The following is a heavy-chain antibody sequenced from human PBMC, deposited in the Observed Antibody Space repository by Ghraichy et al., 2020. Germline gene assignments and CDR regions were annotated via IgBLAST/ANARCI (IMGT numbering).Heavy chain of an antibody. CDR3: ARSSGWLSDY. D-gene: IGHD6-19*01. J-gene: IGHJ4*02. CDR1: GFTFSNYW. Sequence: GSLRLSCAASGFTFSNYWMNWVRQAPGKGPEWVANIQKDGSAKYYVDSVKGRFSISRDNAKNSLFLQMNSLRAEDTAVYYCARSSGWLSDYWGQGALVTVSS. V-gene: IGHV3-7*01. CDR2: IQKDGSAK.